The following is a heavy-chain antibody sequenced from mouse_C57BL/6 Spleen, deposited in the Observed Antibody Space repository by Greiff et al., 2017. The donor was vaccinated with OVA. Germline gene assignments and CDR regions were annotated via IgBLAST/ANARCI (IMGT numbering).Heavy chain of an antibody. CDR3: TRYCGSSYDFDY. CDR1: GFPFSDAW. Sequence: EVKLVESGGGLVQPGGSMKLSCAASGFPFSDAWMDWVRQSPEKGLEWVAEIRNKANNHATYYAVSVKGRFTITRDDSKSSVYQQMNSLRADDTGIYYWTRYCGSSYDFDYWGQGTTLTVSS. D-gene: IGHD1-1*01. V-gene: IGHV6-6*01. CDR2: IRNKANNHAT. J-gene: IGHJ2*01.